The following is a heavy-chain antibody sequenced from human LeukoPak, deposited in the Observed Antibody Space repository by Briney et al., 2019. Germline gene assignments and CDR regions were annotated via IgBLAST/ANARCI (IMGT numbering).Heavy chain of an antibody. J-gene: IGHJ4*02. Sequence: PSETLSLTCTVSGGSISSYYWSWIRQPPGKGLEWIGYIYYSGSTNYNPSLKSRVTISVDTSKNQFSLKLSSVTAADTAVYYCASLASGYGGSIHFDYWGQGTLVTVSS. CDR2: IYYSGST. CDR1: GGSISSYY. D-gene: IGHD4-23*01. CDR3: ASLASGYGGSIHFDY. V-gene: IGHV4-59*01.